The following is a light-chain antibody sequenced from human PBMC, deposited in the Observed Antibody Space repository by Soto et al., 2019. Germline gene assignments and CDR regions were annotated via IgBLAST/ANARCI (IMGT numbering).Light chain of an antibody. CDR2: GAS. J-gene: IGKJ1*01. CDR3: QQYNNWPT. CDR1: QSVSSN. V-gene: IGKV3-15*01. Sequence: ETGMTQSPSTLSVSPGERATLSCRASQSVSSNLAWYQQKPGQAPRLLIYGASTRATGIPARFSGSGSGTEFTLTISSLQSEDFAVYCCQQYNNWPTFGQGTKVDI.